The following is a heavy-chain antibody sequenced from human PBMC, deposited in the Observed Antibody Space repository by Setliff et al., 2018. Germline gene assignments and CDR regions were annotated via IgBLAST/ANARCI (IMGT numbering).Heavy chain of an antibody. CDR2: IKSSIEGATS. D-gene: IGHD4-4*01. CDR3: ATGPRDSRNYLTWLGS. Sequence: GGSLRLSCSVSGTTFKNAWMTWVRQAPGKGPEWVGRIKSSIEGATSDYGAPAKGRFTISRDDSKNMIFLQMNNLKIEDTGYYYCATGPRDSRNYLTWLGSWGQGTLVTSPQ. J-gene: IGHJ5*02. CDR1: GTTFKNAW. V-gene: IGHV3-15*01.